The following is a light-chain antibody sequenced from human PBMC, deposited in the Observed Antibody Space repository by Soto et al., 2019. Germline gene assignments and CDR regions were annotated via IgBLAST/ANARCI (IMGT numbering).Light chain of an antibody. Sequence: TQSPSSVSASVGDRVTITCRASQGLSTNLAWYQQKPGQVPSILIYGASTRASGIPARFSGSGSGTEFTLTIGSLQSEDFAVYYCQQYSSSPSFGQGTRLEI. CDR2: GAS. V-gene: IGKV3-15*01. CDR3: QQYSSSPS. J-gene: IGKJ5*01. CDR1: QGLSTN.